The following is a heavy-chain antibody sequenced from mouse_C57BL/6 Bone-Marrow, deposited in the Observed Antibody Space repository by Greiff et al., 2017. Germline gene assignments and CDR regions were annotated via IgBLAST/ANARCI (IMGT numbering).Heavy chain of an antibody. J-gene: IGHJ4*01. CDR2: IDPETGGT. CDR3: TNYDGYYDYAMDY. V-gene: IGHV1-15*01. CDR1: GYTFTDYE. D-gene: IGHD2-3*01. Sequence: VQLQQSGAELVRPGASVTLSCKASGYTFTDYEMHWVKQTPVHGLEWIGAIDPETGGTAYNQKFKGKAILTADKSSSTAYMEIRSLTSEDSAVYYCTNYDGYYDYAMDYWGQGTSVTVSS.